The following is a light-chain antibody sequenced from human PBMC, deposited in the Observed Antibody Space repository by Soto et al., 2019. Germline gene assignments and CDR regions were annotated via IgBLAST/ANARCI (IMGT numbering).Light chain of an antibody. CDR3: SSYTNSNTLL. CDR1: GTDVGQYNY. J-gene: IGLJ2*01. Sequence: QSVLAQPASVSGSPGQSVTISCTGAGTDVGQYNYVSWYQQHPGKAPKLLIHHVSRRPSGVPARFSGSKSGNTASLTVSGLQADDEADYYCSSYTNSNTLLLGGGTQLTVL. CDR2: HVS. V-gene: IGLV2-8*01.